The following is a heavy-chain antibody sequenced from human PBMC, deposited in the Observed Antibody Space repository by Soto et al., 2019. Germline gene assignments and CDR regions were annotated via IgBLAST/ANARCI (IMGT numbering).Heavy chain of an antibody. J-gene: IGHJ6*02. CDR1: GFTVSTNY. CDR2: IYYGDGST. D-gene: IGHD6-13*01. V-gene: IGHV3-53*02. CDR3: ASGQQVILRYYYGLDV. Sequence: EVQLVETGGGLIQPGGSLRLSCAVSGFTVSTNYMSWVRQAPGKGLEWVSVIYYGDGSTYYADSVKGRFSISRDSSRNTLYLQMNSLRAEDTAVYYCASGQQVILRYYYGLDVWGQGTTVTVSS.